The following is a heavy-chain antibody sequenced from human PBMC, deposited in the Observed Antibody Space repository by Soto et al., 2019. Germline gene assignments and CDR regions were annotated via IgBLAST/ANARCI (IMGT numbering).Heavy chain of an antibody. J-gene: IGHJ4*02. CDR2: INARNGNT. V-gene: IGHV1-3*05. CDR3: ARSIVVVTPLDY. CDR1: GYTFTSYA. D-gene: IGHD2-21*02. Sequence: QVQLVQSGAEEKKPGASVKVSCKASGYTFTSYAMHWVRQAPGQRLEWMGWINARNGNTKYSQNFQGRVTITRDTSASTAYMELSSLRSEDTAVYYCARSIVVVTPLDYWGQGTLVTVSS.